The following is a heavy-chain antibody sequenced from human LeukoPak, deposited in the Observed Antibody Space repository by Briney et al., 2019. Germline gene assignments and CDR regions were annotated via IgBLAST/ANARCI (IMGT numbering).Heavy chain of an antibody. V-gene: IGHV1-8*01. J-gene: IGHJ6*03. CDR2: MNPNSGNT. Sequence: ASVKVSCKASGYTFTSYDINRVRQATGQGLEWMGWMNPNSGNTGYAQKFQGRVTMTRNTSISTAYMELSSLRSEDTAVYYCARVPAGAARNYYYYMDVWGKGTTVTVSS. CDR1: GYTFTSYD. CDR3: ARVPAGAARNYYYYMDV. D-gene: IGHD2-15*01.